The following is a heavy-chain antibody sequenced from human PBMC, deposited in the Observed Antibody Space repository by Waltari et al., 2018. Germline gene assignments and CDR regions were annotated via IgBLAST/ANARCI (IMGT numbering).Heavy chain of an antibody. D-gene: IGHD3-3*01. CDR2: VYYNGYK. V-gene: IGHV4-39*01. J-gene: IGHJ4*02. CDR1: GDSISTSTFY. Sequence: QAQLQELGPGQVKPSETLSFRCAVSGDSISTSTFYWGWVRQPPGKGLEGVGSVYYNGYKFYNPSLKSRLTLSMDTSNNHFSRSLTSVTAADTAVYYCVRQRSADFWSGYFDLWGQGTLVTVSS. CDR3: VRQRSADFWSGYFDL.